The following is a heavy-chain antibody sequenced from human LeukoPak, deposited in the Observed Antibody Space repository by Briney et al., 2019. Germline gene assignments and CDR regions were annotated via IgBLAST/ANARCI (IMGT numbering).Heavy chain of an antibody. Sequence: AETLSLTCTVSGGSIRSYYWSWIRQPPGKGLEWIGYIYYRGSTNYNPSLKSRVTMSVDTSKNQFSLKLTSVTAADTAVYYCARYSGSYLSPFDYWGQGTLVTVSS. CDR2: IYYRGST. CDR3: ARYSGSYLSPFDY. V-gene: IGHV4-59*08. D-gene: IGHD1-26*01. CDR1: GGSIRSYY. J-gene: IGHJ4*02.